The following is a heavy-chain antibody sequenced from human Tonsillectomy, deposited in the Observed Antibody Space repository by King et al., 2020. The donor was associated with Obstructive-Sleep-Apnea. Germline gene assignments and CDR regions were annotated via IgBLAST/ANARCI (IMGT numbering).Heavy chain of an antibody. D-gene: IGHD6-13*01. J-gene: IGHJ5*02. CDR2: IKHSGST. V-gene: IGHV4-34*01. CDR1: GGSFSDYY. CDR3: ARGSGAADVNWFDP. Sequence: VQLQQWGAGLLKPSETLSLTCAVYGGSFSDYYWSWIRQPPGKGLEWIGEIKHSGSTNYNPSLKSRVTISGDMSKNQFSLKLTSVTAADTAVYYCARGSGAADVNWFDPWGQGALVTVSS.